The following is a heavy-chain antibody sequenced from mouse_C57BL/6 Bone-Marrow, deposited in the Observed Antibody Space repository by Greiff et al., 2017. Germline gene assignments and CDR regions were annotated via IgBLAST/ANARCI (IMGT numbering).Heavy chain of an antibody. J-gene: IGHJ4*01. CDR2: IDPSDSYT. V-gene: IGHV1-59*01. CDR3: ARHRLYGAMDY. CDR1: GYTFTSYW. D-gene: IGHD1-1*01. Sequence: QVQLQQPGAELVRPGTSVKLSCKASGYTFTSYWMHWVKQRPGQGLEWIGVIDPSDSYTNYNQKFKGKATLTADTSSSTAYMQLSSLTSEDSAVYYCARHRLYGAMDYWGQGTSVTVSS.